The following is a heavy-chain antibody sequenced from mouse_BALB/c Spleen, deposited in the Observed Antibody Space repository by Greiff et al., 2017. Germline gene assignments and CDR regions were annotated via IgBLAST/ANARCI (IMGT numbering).Heavy chain of an antibody. V-gene: IGHV1-87*01. D-gene: IGHD2-14*01. CDR3: ERGNYRSWFAY. CDR2: IYPGDGDT. CDR1: GYTFTSYW. J-gene: IGHJ3*01. Sequence: QVQLQQSGAELARPGASVKLSCKASGYTFTSYWMQWVKQRPGQGLEWIGAIYPGDGDTRYTQKFKGKATLTADKSSSTAYMQLSSLASEDSAVYYCERGNYRSWFAYWGQGTLVTVSA.